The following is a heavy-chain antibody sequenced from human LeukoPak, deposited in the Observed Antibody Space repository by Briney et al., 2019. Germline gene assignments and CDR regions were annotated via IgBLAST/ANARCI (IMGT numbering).Heavy chain of an antibody. CDR1: GYSIKSGYY. Sequence: SETLSLTCTVSGYSIKSGYYWGWIRQPPGKGLEWIGSIYQSGNTYSNPSLKSRLTISVETSKNQFSLKLNSVTAADTAVYYCASFYCSGGSCYQYYSYYYMDVWGKGTTVTISS. V-gene: IGHV4-38-2*02. J-gene: IGHJ6*03. CDR3: ASFYCSGGSCYQYYSYYYMDV. CDR2: IYQSGNT. D-gene: IGHD2-15*01.